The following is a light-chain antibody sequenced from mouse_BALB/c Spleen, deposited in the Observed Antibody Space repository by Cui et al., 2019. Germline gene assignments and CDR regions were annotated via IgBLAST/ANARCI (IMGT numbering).Light chain of an antibody. CDR1: QDINSY. Sequence: DIKMTQPPSSMYASPGERVTITCKASQDINSYLSWFQQKPGKSPKTLIYRANRLVDGVPSRFSGSGSGQDYSLTISSLEYEDMGIYYCLQYDEFPWTFGGGTKLEIK. J-gene: IGKJ1*01. V-gene: IGKV14-111*01. CDR3: LQYDEFPWT. CDR2: RAN.